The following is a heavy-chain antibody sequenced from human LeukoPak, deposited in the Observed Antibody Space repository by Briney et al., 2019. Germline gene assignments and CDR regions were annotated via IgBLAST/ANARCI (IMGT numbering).Heavy chain of an antibody. CDR3: AKDKRTTVTCQFDY. V-gene: IGHV3-23*01. J-gene: IGHJ4*02. CDR1: GFSFSDFW. CDR2: ISGSGGST. D-gene: IGHD4-11*01. Sequence: SGGSLRLSCAASGFSFSDFWMTWVRQAPGKGLEWVSAISGSGGSTYYADSVKGRFTISRDNSKNTLYLQMNSLRAEDTAVYYCAKDKRTTVTCQFDYWGQGTLVTVPS.